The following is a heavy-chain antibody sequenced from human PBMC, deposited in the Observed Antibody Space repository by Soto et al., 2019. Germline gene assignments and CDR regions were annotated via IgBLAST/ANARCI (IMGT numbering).Heavy chain of an antibody. Sequence: EVQLLESGGGLVQPGGSLRLSCAASGFTFSNFDMSWVRQAPGKGLEWVSGISTSGGTTFYADSVKGRFTSSRHNSKNTLHLQMTSQRAEDTAVYYCATGTAAPANGGQGTLLTVSS. CDR3: ATGTAAPAN. D-gene: IGHD6-13*01. V-gene: IGHV3-23*01. J-gene: IGHJ1*01. CDR1: GFTFSNFD. CDR2: ISTSGGTT.